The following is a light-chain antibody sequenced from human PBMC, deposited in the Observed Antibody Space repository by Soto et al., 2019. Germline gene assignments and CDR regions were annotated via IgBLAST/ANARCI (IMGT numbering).Light chain of an antibody. CDR3: QLYGSSPPIT. V-gene: IGKV3-20*01. J-gene: IGKJ5*01. CDR1: QSVSSSY. CDR2: GAS. Sequence: EIVLTQSPGTLSLSPGERAALSFGASQSVSSSYLAWYQQKPGQAPRLLIYGASSRATGIPDRFSGSGSGTDFTLAISRLEPGDFAVYYCQLYGSSPPITFGQGTRLEIK.